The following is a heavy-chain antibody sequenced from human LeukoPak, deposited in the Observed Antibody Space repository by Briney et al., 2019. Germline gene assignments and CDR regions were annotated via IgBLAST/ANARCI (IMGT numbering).Heavy chain of an antibody. Sequence: SQTLSLTCTVSGGSINSGSYFWSWIRQPAGKGLEWIGRIYTSGITNYDSSLMSQATISIDTSKNQFSLKLSSVTAADTAVYYCARSNSGSYRELDYWGQGALVTVSS. CDR1: GGSINSGSYF. CDR3: ARSNSGSYRELDY. V-gene: IGHV4-61*02. D-gene: IGHD1-26*01. J-gene: IGHJ4*02. CDR2: IYTSGIT.